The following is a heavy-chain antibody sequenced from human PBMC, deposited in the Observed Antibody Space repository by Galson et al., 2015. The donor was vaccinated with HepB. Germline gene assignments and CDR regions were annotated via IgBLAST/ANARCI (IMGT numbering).Heavy chain of an antibody. V-gene: IGHV6-1*01. CDR1: GDSVSSNSAA. CDR3: ARNVYYDTSGYYYKPGWIDP. CDR2: TYYRFKWYY. D-gene: IGHD3-22*01. J-gene: IGHJ5*02. Sequence: CAISGDSVSSNSAAGNWIRQSPSRGLEWLGRTYYRFKWYYDYAVSVKSRITINPDISKNQFSLQLNSVTPEDTAVYYCARNVYYDTSGYYYKPGWIDPWGQGTLVTVSS.